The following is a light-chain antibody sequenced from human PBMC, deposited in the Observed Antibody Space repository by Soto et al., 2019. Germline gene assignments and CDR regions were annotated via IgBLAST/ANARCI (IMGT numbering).Light chain of an antibody. CDR1: QSVGIN. CDR3: QQYYTTPWT. Sequence: EIVMTQSPAPLAVSPGESATLSCTTSQSVGINLAWYQQKPGQAPRLLVYGASTRAAGIPARFSGSGSGTEFTLTISSLESEDVAVYYCQQYYTTPWTFGQGTKVEI. J-gene: IGKJ1*01. V-gene: IGKV3-15*01. CDR2: GAS.